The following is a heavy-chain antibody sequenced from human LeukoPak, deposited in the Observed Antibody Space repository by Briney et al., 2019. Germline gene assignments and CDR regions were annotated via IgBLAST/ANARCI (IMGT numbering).Heavy chain of an antibody. CDR3: TRDIDDVLTGDDAFDV. CDR2: ITSSGSSM. Sequence: PGRSLRLSCAGSGFTFSGYRLNWVRQPPGKGLEWVSSITSSGSSMYYADSVKGRFTISRDNAESSVYLQMNSLRVDDTGLYYCTRDIDDVLTGDDAFDVWGQGTVVTVSS. CDR1: GFTFSGYR. V-gene: IGHV3-21*03. D-gene: IGHD3-9*01. J-gene: IGHJ3*01.